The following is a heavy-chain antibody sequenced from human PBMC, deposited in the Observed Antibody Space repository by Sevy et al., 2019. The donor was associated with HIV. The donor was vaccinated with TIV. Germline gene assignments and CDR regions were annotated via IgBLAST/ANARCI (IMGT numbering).Heavy chain of an antibody. D-gene: IGHD4-17*01. V-gene: IGHV3-53*04. CDR2: IYSGGST. Sequence: GGSLRLSCAASGFTVSSNYMSWVRQAPGKGPEWVSVIYSGGSTYYADSVKGRFTISRHNSKNTLYLQMNSLGAEDTAVYYCAREGATTVTNGGDYYYYYYMDVWGKGTTVTVSS. J-gene: IGHJ6*03. CDR1: GFTVSSNY. CDR3: AREGATTVTNGGDYYYYYYMDV.